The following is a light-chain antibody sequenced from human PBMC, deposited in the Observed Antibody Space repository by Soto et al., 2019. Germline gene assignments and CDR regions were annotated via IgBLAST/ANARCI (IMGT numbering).Light chain of an antibody. CDR3: QQRSNWPIN. CDR1: QSVSSY. J-gene: IGKJ5*01. Sequence: EIVLTQSPATLSLSPGERATLSCRASQSVSSYLAWYQXXXGXXXXXXXXXXXNRANDIKDRLSGSGSGTDFTLTISSLEPEDFAVYYCQQRSNWPINFGQGTPLEIK. CDR2: XXX. V-gene: IGKV3-11*01.